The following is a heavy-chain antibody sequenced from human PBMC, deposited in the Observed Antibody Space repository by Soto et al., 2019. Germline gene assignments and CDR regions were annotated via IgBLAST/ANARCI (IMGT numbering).Heavy chain of an antibody. Sequence: VSSVKVSCKVPENTLTELTIDWLRQAPGKGLEWMGRSAPEEGEPIYPQKFQGRVSMTEDPSTNTAYIELTSLRFEDTAVYFCAAGRKIVGSILAFGLGGQGTLVTVSS. CDR3: AAGRKIVGSILAFGL. J-gene: IGHJ4*02. V-gene: IGHV1-24*01. D-gene: IGHD1-26*01. CDR1: ENTLTELT. CDR2: SAPEEGEP.